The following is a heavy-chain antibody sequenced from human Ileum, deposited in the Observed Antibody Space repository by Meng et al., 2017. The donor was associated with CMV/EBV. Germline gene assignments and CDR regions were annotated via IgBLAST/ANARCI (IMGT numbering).Heavy chain of an antibody. CDR1: GFTFGNYW. Sequence: GESLKISCTAPGFTFGNYWMSWVRQAPGKGLEWVANINQDGSERYYEDSVKGRFTISRDNQNSLYLQMNSLRAEDTAVYFCASGFGSAWYGGYFFDCWGQGVLVTVSS. J-gene: IGHJ4*02. CDR3: ASGFGSAWYGGYFFDC. CDR2: INQDGSER. D-gene: IGHD6-19*01. V-gene: IGHV3-7*01.